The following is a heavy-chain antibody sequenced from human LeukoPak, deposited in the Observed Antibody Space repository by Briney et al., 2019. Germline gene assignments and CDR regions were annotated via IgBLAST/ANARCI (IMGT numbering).Heavy chain of an antibody. J-gene: IGHJ3*02. CDR2: IYNSGST. V-gene: IGHV4-61*01. Sequence: SETLSLTCTVSGYSINSGYYWVWIRQPPGKGLEWIGYIYNSGSTNYNPSLKSRVTISVDTSKNQFSLKLNSVTAADTAVYYCAREGGAGAFDIWGQGTMVTVSS. CDR3: AREGGAGAFDI. D-gene: IGHD3-16*01. CDR1: GYSINSGYY.